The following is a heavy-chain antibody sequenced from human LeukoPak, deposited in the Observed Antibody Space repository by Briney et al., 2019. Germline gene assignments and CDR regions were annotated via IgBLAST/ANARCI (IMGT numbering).Heavy chain of an antibody. Sequence: PSETLSLTCTVSGDSISSGGYYWSWIRQQGGKGLEWIGYIYYSGSTYYNPSLKSRVTISVDTSKNQFSLKLSSVTAADTAVYYCARAADYYDSSGCFDYWGQGTLVTVSS. CDR2: IYYSGST. V-gene: IGHV4-31*03. J-gene: IGHJ4*02. CDR1: GDSISSGGYY. D-gene: IGHD3-22*01. CDR3: ARAADYYDSSGCFDY.